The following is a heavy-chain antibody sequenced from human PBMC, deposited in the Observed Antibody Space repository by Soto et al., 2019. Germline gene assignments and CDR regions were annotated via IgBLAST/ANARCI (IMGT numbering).Heavy chain of an antibody. CDR1: GYTFTNYY. J-gene: IGHJ6*02. CDR3: VRELLLLNDRPDQYYGLDV. Sequence: QVQLVQSGAEVKKPGASVKVSCRASGYTFTNYYMHWVRQAPGQGLEWMGIIHPIVGSPSYAKKFKARVTLTRDPSTSTVYMELTSLRSDDTAVYSCVRELLLLNDRPDQYYGLDVWGQGTTVIVSS. D-gene: IGHD2-2*01. V-gene: IGHV1-46*01. CDR2: IHPIVGSP.